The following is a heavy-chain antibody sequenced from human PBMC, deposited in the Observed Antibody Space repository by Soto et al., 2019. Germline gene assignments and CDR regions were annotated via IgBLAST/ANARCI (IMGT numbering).Heavy chain of an antibody. CDR3: ARDSQYAFDI. CDR1: GFTFSSYS. V-gene: IGHV3-48*01. CDR2: IGSSSSII. J-gene: IGHJ3*02. Sequence: EVQVVESGGGLVQPGGSLRLSCAASGFTFSSYSMNWVRQAPGKGLEWVSYIGSSSSIISYADSVKGRFTISRDNAKNSLYLQMNSPRAEDTAVYYCARDSQYAFDIWGQGTMVTVSS.